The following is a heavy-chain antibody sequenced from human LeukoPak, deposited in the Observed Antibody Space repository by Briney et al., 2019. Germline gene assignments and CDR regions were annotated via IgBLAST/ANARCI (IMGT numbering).Heavy chain of an antibody. D-gene: IGHD6-19*01. CDR1: GGSIRSYY. V-gene: IGHV4-59*01. CDR2: IYYSGST. CDR3: ARGDPVAAQIDFDY. Sequence: SETLSLTCTVSGGSIRSYYWSWIRRPPGKGLEWIGYIYYSGSTNYNSSLKSRVTISVDTSKNQFSLKLSSVTAADTAVYYCARGDPVAAQIDFDYWGQGTLVTVSS. J-gene: IGHJ4*02.